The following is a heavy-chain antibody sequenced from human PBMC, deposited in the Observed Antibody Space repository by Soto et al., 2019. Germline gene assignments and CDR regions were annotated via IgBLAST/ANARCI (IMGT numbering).Heavy chain of an antibody. J-gene: IGHJ4*02. CDR1: GGSFSGYY. Sequence: QVQLQQWGAGLLKPSETLSLTCAVYGGSFSGYYWSWIRQPPGKGLEWIGEINHSGSTNYNPSLKSRVTISVDTAKNQFSRTLSSVTAADTAVYYCARKGSGSPFDYWGQGTLVTVSS. CDR2: INHSGST. V-gene: IGHV4-34*01. D-gene: IGHD3-22*01. CDR3: ARKGSGSPFDY.